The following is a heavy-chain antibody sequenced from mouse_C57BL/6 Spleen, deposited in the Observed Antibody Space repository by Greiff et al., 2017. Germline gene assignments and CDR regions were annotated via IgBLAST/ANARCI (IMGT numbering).Heavy chain of an antibody. CDR3: ARGGPYFDY. D-gene: IGHD1-1*02. Sequence: QVQLQQPGAELVKPGASVKMSCKASGYTFTSYWITWVKQRPGQGLEWIGDIYPGSGSTNYNEKFKSKATVTVDTSSSTAYMQRSSLTSEDSAFYYCARGGPYFDYWGQGTTLTVSS. CDR2: IYPGSGST. CDR1: GYTFTSYW. J-gene: IGHJ2*01. V-gene: IGHV1-55*01.